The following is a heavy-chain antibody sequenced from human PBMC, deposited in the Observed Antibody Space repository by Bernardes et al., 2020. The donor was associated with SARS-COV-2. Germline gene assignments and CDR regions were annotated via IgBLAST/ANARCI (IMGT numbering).Heavy chain of an antibody. CDR1: GFTVSSNY. J-gene: IGHJ6*02. D-gene: IGHD5-18*01. CDR3: ARGGYSYGNYYYGMDV. Sequence: GGSLRLSCAASGFTVSSNYMSWVRQAPGKGLAWVSVIYSGGSTYYADSVKGRFTISRDNSKNTLYLQMNSLRAEDTAVYYCARGGYSYGNYYYGMDVWGQGTTVTVSS. V-gene: IGHV3-53*01. CDR2: IYSGGST.